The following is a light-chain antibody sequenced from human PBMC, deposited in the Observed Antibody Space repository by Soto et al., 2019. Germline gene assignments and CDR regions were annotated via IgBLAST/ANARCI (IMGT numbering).Light chain of an antibody. Sequence: EIVMTQSPATLSVSPGERATLSCRASQSVSSRLAWYQQKRGQAPRLLIYDASTRATGIPARFSGSGSGTDFTLTISSLETEDFAVYYCLQRTNGLTFGGGTKVDIK. CDR2: DAS. J-gene: IGKJ4*01. V-gene: IGKV3-15*01. CDR1: QSVSSR. CDR3: LQRTNGLT.